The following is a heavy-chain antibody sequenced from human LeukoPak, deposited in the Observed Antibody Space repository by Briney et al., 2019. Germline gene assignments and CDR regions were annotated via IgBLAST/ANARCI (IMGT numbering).Heavy chain of an antibody. D-gene: IGHD3-22*01. CDR1: GGSISSYY. J-gene: IGHJ4*02. Sequence: PSETLSLTCSVSGGSISSYYWSWIRQPPGKGLEWIGYFYYSGSTNYNPSLKSRVTISVDTSKNQLSLKLSSVTAADTAVYYCARRASSGYYYLEDWGQGTLVTVSS. V-gene: IGHV4-59*08. CDR3: ARRASSGYYYLED. CDR2: FYYSGST.